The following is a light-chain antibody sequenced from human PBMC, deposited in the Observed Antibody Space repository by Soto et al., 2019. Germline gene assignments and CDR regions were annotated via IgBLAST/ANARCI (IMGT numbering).Light chain of an antibody. CDR2: DDS. CDR1: NIGTKS. CDR3: QAYDYSLTASV. J-gene: IGLJ3*02. V-gene: IGLV3-21*02. Sequence: SYELTQSPSVSVAPGQTARITCGGNNIGTKSVHWFQQRPGQAPVLVVFDDSDRPSGIPERFSGSNSGSTATLTISRVEAGDEADYYCQAYDYSLTASVFGGGTKLTVL.